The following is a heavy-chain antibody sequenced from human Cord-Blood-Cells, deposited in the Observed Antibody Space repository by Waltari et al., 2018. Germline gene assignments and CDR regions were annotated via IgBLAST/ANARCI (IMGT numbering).Heavy chain of an antibody. J-gene: IGHJ4*02. Sequence: EVQLVESGGGLVQPGGSLSSSCAAPGFTFSSSWMSWVRQAPGKGLECVSNIKQDGSEQYYVDSVKGRFTISRDNAKNSLYLQINSLRAEDTAVYYCWGNWNYFDYWGQGTLVTVSS. CDR3: WGNWNYFDY. V-gene: IGHV3-7*01. CDR2: IKQDGSEQ. D-gene: IGHD1-20*01. CDR1: GFTFSSSW.